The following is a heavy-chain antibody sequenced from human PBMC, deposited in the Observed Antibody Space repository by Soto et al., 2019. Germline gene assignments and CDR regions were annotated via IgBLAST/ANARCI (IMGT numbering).Heavy chain of an antibody. V-gene: IGHV4-39*01. CDR2: IYYSGST. J-gene: IGHJ4*02. CDR1: DGYIRSSGCY. CDR3: ASYVLLWFGELQPQRYYFDY. D-gene: IGHD3-10*01. Sequence: SETNCVTSTVADGYIRSSGCYWGWIKKPPGKGLEWIGSIYYSGSTYYNPSLKSRVTISVDTSKNQFSLKLSSVTAADTAVYYCASYVLLWFGELQPQRYYFDYWGQGTLVTVSS.